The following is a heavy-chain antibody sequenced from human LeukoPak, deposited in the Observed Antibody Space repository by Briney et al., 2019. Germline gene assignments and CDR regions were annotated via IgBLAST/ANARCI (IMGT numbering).Heavy chain of an antibody. CDR1: GGSISSGGYY. Sequence: LSLTCTVSGGSISSGGYYWSWVRQAPGKGLEWVSAISGSGGSTYYADSVKGRFTISRDNSKNTLYLQMNSLRAEDTAVYYCAKKTVQLVPDYWGQGTLVTVSS. J-gene: IGHJ4*02. V-gene: IGHV3-23*01. D-gene: IGHD6-13*01. CDR2: ISGSGGST. CDR3: AKKTVQLVPDY.